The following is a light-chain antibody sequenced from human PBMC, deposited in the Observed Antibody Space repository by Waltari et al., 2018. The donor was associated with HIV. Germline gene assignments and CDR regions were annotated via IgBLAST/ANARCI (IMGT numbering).Light chain of an antibody. CDR1: QSVGSTY. CDR2: GAA. Sequence: EIVLTQSPGTLSLSPGDRATLSCRASQSVGSTYLAWYQQKSGQAPRHLIYGAASRATGVPDRFSGGGSATDFTLTISRLEPEDFAVYYCQQYGSSPQTFGQWTKVDIK. V-gene: IGKV3-20*01. CDR3: QQYGSSPQT. J-gene: IGKJ1*01.